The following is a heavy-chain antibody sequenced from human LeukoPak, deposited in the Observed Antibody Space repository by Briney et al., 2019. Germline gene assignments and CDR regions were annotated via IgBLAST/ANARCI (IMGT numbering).Heavy chain of an antibody. D-gene: IGHD3-3*01. V-gene: IGHV4-38-2*02. CDR2: IYHSGST. Sequence: SETLSLTCTVSGYSISSGYYWGWIRQPPGKGLEWIGSIYHSGSTYYNPSLKSRVTISVDTSKNQFSLKLSSVTAADTAVYYCARARRSGYYDYWGQGTLVTVSS. CDR3: ARARRSGYYDY. J-gene: IGHJ4*02. CDR1: GYSISSGYY.